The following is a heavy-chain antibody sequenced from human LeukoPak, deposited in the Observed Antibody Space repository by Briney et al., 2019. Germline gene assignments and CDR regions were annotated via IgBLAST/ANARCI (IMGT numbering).Heavy chain of an antibody. CDR1: GFTFSSYA. J-gene: IGHJ6*03. CDR2: IAYDGSNK. V-gene: IGHV3-30*04. Sequence: GGSLRLSCAASGFTFSSYAMPWVRQAPGKGLEWVAVIAYDGSNKYYGDSVKGRFTISRDNSKNTLYLQMNSLRAEDTAVYYCARDRGQATNYYYYYMDVWGKGTTVTVSS. D-gene: IGHD3-10*01. CDR3: ARDRGQATNYYYYYMDV.